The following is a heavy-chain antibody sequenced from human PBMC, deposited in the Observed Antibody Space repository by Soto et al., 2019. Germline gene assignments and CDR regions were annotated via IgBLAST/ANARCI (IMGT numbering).Heavy chain of an antibody. CDR2: MNPNNGDT. J-gene: IGHJ4*02. V-gene: IGHV1-8*01. CDR3: ARNPATTGDFDF. CDR1: GYTFTTYD. D-gene: IGHD1-1*01. Sequence: QVQLVQSGAEVKKPRASVKVSCKASGYTFTTYDINWVRQATGQGLEWVGWMNPNNGDTGYAQSFQDRVTMTRDTSTSTAYMELGSLRSEDTAVYYCARNPATTGDFDFWGQGTLVTVSS.